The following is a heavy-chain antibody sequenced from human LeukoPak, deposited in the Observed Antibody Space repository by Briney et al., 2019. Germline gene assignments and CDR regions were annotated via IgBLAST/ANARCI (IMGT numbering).Heavy chain of an antibody. CDR2: ISGSGGST. Sequence: PGGSLRLSCAASGFTFSSYAMSWVRQAPGKGLEWVSAISGSGGSTYYADSVKGRFTISRDNSKNTLYLQMNSLRAEDTAVYYCARGPLRRNYYDSSGSFDYWGQGTLVTVSS. D-gene: IGHD3-22*01. V-gene: IGHV3-23*01. CDR1: GFTFSSYA. J-gene: IGHJ4*02. CDR3: ARGPLRRNYYDSSGSFDY.